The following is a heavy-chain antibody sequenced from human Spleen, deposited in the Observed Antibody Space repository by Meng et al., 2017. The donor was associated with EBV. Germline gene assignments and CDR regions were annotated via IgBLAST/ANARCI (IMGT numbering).Heavy chain of an antibody. CDR2: IYYSGST. D-gene: IGHD4-17*01. CDR1: GASVTSGSYY. J-gene: IGHJ4*02. CDR3: ARVRGDYRLGMDY. V-gene: IGHV4-61*01. Sequence: QVHLQESGPGLVRPSETLSLTCTVSGASVTSGSYYWSWIRQAPGKGLEWIGYIYYSGSTYYNPSLKSRVTISVDTSKNQFSLKLSSVTAADTAVYYCARVRGDYRLGMDYWGQGTLVTVSS.